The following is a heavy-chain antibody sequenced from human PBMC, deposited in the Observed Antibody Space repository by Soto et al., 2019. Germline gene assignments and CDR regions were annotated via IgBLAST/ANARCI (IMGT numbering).Heavy chain of an antibody. CDR1: GFTFSSYS. CDR3: ARLRGGGWLKNYYYYYGMDV. Sequence: GGSLRLSCAASGFTFSSYSMNWVRQAPGKGLEWVSYISSSSSTIYYADSVKGRFTISRDNAKNSLYLQMNSLRDEDAAVYYCARLRGGGWLKNYYYYYGMDVWGQGTTVTVSS. J-gene: IGHJ6*02. CDR2: ISSSSSTI. D-gene: IGHD6-19*01. V-gene: IGHV3-48*02.